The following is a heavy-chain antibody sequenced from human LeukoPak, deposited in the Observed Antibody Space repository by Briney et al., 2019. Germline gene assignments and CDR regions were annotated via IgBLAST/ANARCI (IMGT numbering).Heavy chain of an antibody. D-gene: IGHD4-23*01. CDR3: WDDEFGGNHRKSGY. CDR2: IYYSGST. J-gene: IGHJ4*02. Sequence: SETLSLTCTVSGGSISSSSYYWGWIRQPPGKGLEWIGSIYYSGSTYYNPSLKSRVTISVDTSKNQFSLKLSSVTAADTAVYYWWDDEFGGNHRKSGYWGQGNLVNVSS. V-gene: IGHV4-39*01. CDR1: GGSISSSSYY.